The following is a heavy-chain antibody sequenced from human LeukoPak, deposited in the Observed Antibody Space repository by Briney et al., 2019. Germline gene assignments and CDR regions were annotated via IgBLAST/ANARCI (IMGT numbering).Heavy chain of an antibody. D-gene: IGHD4-17*01. CDR3: ARPNGDYYNWFDP. J-gene: IGHJ5*02. CDR1: GYTFTGYC. Sequence: RASVKVSCKASGYTFTGYCIHWVRQAPGQGLEWMGWINPNSGDTNYAQKFQDRVTLTRDTSISTAYMEVTNLRSDDTAVYYCARPNGDYYNWFDPWGQGTLVTVSS. CDR2: INPNSGDT. V-gene: IGHV1-2*02.